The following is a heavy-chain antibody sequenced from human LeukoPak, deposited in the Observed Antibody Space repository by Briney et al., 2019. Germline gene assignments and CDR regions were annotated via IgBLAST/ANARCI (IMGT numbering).Heavy chain of an antibody. V-gene: IGHV4-34*01. J-gene: IGHJ4*02. D-gene: IGHD3-22*01. Sequence: SETLSLTCAVYGGSFSGYYWSWIRQPPGKGLEWIGEINHSGSTNYNPSLRSRVTISVDTSKNQFSLKLSSVTAADTAVYYCARPMIVAAFDYWGQGTLVTVSS. CDR2: INHSGST. CDR3: ARPMIVAAFDY. CDR1: GGSFSGYY.